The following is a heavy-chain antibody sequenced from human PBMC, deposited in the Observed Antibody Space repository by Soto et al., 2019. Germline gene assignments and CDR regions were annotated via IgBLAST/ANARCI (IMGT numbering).Heavy chain of an antibody. CDR2: ISAYNGNT. CDR3: ARASRITMVRGVLGWFEP. D-gene: IGHD3-10*01. CDR1: GYTFTSYG. J-gene: IGHJ5*02. V-gene: IGHV1-18*04. Sequence: ASVKVSCKASGYTFTSYGISWVRQAPGQGLEWMGWISAYNGNTNYAQKLQGRVTMTTDTSTSTAYMELRSLRSDDTAVYYCARASRITMVRGVLGWFEPLGQGTLVIVSS.